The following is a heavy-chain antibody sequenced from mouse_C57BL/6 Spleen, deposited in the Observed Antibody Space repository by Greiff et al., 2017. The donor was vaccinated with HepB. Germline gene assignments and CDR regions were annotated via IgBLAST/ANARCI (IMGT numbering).Heavy chain of an antibody. D-gene: IGHD1-1*01. Sequence: VQLQQSGAELVKPGASVKLSCTASGFNIKDYYLHWVKQRTEHGLEWIGRIDPEDGETKYAPKFQGTATITADTSSNTAYLQLSSLTSEDTAVYYGARGDYGSSYFDYWGQGTTLTVSS. V-gene: IGHV14-2*01. CDR3: ARGDYGSSYFDY. CDR1: GFNIKDYY. CDR2: IDPEDGET. J-gene: IGHJ2*01.